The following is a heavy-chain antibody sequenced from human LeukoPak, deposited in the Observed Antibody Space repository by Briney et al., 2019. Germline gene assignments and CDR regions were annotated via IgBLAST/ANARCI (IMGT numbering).Heavy chain of an antibody. D-gene: IGHD3-22*01. Sequence: GASVKVSCKASGYTFTGYYMHWARQAPGQGLEWMGWINPNSGGTNYAQKFQGRVTMTRDTSISTAYMELSRLRSDDTAVYYCARDYYDSSGYLPGPIGYWGQGTLVTVSS. V-gene: IGHV1-2*02. CDR2: INPNSGGT. CDR1: GYTFTGYY. J-gene: IGHJ4*02. CDR3: ARDYYDSSGYLPGPIGY.